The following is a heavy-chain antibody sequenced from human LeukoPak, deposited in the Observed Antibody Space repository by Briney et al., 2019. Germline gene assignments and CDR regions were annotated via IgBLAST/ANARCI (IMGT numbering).Heavy chain of an antibody. CDR3: VKDGPLGSDF. D-gene: IGHD2-15*01. J-gene: IGHJ4*02. Sequence: PSETLSLTCTISGASISTYYWSWIRQPAGKGLEWIGRIYASGNTCRNPSLESRVTMSVDTSNNQFTLNLTSVTGADTAMYYCVKDGPLGSDFWGQGTQVTVSS. V-gene: IGHV4-4*07. CDR1: GASISTYY. CDR2: IYASGNT.